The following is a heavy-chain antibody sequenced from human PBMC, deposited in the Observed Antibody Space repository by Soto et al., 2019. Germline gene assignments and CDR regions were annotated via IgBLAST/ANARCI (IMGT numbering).Heavy chain of an antibody. Sequence: GGSLRLSCAASGFTFTRYSMNWVRQAPGKGLEWVSSISSTTNYIYYADSMKGRFTASRDNAKNSVYLDMNSLSAEDTAVYYCARESEDLTSNFDYWGQGTLVTVSS. J-gene: IGHJ4*02. CDR3: ARESEDLTSNFDY. CDR1: GFTFTRYS. CDR2: ISSTTNYI. V-gene: IGHV3-21*01.